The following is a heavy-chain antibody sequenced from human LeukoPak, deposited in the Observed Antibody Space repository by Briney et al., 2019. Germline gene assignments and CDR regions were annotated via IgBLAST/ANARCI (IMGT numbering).Heavy chain of an antibody. J-gene: IGHJ4*02. CDR1: GFTFTIYD. D-gene: IGHD6-25*01. V-gene: IGHV1-2*06. Sequence: ASVKVSCKTSGFTFTIYDINWVRQATGQGLEWMGRINPNNRDTIYAQKFQGRVTMTRDTSISTAYMELSRLRPDDTAVYYCARVSMAAAGLLDYWGQGTLLTVSS. CDR2: INPNNRDT. CDR3: ARVSMAAAGLLDY.